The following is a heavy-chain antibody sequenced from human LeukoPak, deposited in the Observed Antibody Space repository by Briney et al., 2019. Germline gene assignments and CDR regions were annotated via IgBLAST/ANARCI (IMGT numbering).Heavy chain of an antibody. J-gene: IGHJ6*03. Sequence: SETLPLTCTVTGGSISNDYWSWIRQPAGKGLEWIGRIYTSGSTNYNPSLKSRVTMSVDTSKNQFSLKLDSVTAADTAVYYCARDVRRSSSSSNSYYYYMDVWGKGTTVTVSS. V-gene: IGHV4-4*07. CDR2: IYTSGST. CDR3: ARDVRRSSSSSNSYYYYMDV. CDR1: GGSISNDY. D-gene: IGHD6-6*01.